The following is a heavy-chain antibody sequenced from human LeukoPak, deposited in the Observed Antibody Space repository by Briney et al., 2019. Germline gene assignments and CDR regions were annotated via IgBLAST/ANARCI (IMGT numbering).Heavy chain of an antibody. J-gene: IGHJ6*02. CDR1: GFTVSSNY. CDR3: ARAKIAVAGTGDYYGMDV. D-gene: IGHD6-19*01. Sequence: GGSLRLSCAASGFTVSSNYMSWVRQAPGKGLEWVSDIFSGGSTYYGDPVKGRFTISRDNSKNTLYLQMNSLRAEDTAVYYCARAKIAVAGTGDYYGMDVWGQGTTVTVSS. V-gene: IGHV3-66*01. CDR2: IFSGGST.